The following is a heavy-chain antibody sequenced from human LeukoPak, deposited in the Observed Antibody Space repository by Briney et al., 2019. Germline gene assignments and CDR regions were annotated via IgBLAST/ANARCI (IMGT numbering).Heavy chain of an antibody. CDR2: ISFDGTNK. CDR3: AKGGCYERPWYFDY. V-gene: IGHV3-30*18. Sequence: PGGSLRLSCAASGFTFSHYAMHWVRQAPGKGLEWVAVISFDGTNKFYADSVKGRFTISRDNSKNALYLQMNSLRAEDTAVYYCAKGGCYERPWYFDYWGQGTLVTVSS. D-gene: IGHD2-2*01. J-gene: IGHJ4*02. CDR1: GFTFSHYA.